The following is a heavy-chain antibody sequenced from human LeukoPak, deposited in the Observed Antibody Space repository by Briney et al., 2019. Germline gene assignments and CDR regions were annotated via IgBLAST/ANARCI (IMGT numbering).Heavy chain of an antibody. J-gene: IGHJ4*02. CDR2: ISSSSSSI. CDR3: ARVEAAGNDY. Sequence: GGSLRLSCAASGFTFSSYSMNWVRQAPGKGLEWVSVISSSSSSIYCAGSMKGRFTISRHNAKTSLYLKMTSLRAEDTAVYYCARVEAAGNDYWGQGTLVTVSS. D-gene: IGHD6-13*01. CDR1: GFTFSSYS. V-gene: IGHV3-21*01.